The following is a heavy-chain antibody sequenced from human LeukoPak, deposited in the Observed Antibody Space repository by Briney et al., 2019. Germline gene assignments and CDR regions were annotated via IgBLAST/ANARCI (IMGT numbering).Heavy chain of an antibody. D-gene: IGHD3-22*01. CDR2: INPSGGST. Sequence: ASVKVSCKASGYTFTGYYMHWVRQAPGQGLEWMGIINPSGGSTSYAQKFQGRVTMTRDTSTSTVYMELSSLRSEDTALYYCAKDGRKANFYYGSSGYYGPFDHWGQGTLVTVSS. V-gene: IGHV1-46*01. J-gene: IGHJ4*02. CDR1: GYTFTGYY. CDR3: AKDGRKANFYYGSSGYYGPFDH.